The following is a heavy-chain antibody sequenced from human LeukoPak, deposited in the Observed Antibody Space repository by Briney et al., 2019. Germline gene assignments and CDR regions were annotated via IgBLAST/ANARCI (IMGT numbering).Heavy chain of an antibody. CDR1: GFTVSSNY. CDR2: IYPGDSDT. CDR3: ARKMMGAQTNNFDH. V-gene: IGHV5-51*01. J-gene: IGHJ4*02. Sequence: GGSLRLSSAASGFTVSSNYMSWVRQMPGKGLEWMGIIYPGDSDTRYSPSFQGQVTISADKSITTAYLQWSSLKASDTAMYFCARKMMGAQTNNFDHWGQGTLVTVSS. D-gene: IGHD1-26*01.